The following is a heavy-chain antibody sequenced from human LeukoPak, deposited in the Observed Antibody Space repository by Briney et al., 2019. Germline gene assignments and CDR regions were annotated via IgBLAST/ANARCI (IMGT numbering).Heavy chain of an antibody. CDR2: IHYSGIT. CDR1: GGSISTNDYF. D-gene: IGHD4-17*01. J-gene: IGHJ4*02. V-gene: IGHV4-30-4*01. Sequence: SETLSLTCTVSGGSISTNDYFWSWIRQSPEKGLEWIGYIHYSGITKSNPSLESRLTLSVDTSKNQLSLRLTSVAAADTAVYYCARAPLTTATSDYFDLWGLGTLVTVSS. CDR3: ARAPLTTATSDYFDL.